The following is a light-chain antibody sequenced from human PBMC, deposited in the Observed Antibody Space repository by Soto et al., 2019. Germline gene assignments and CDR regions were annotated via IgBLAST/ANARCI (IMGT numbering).Light chain of an antibody. CDR2: DAS. J-gene: IGKJ5*01. CDR1: QNINNY. CDR3: QQYENLPT. V-gene: IGKV1-33*01. Sequence: IPMTQSPSSLSASVGDRATIICRASQNINNYLNWYQQKPGRAPKLLIYDASNLEAGVPSRFRGSGSGTDFTFTISRLQPEDIATYYCQQYENLPTFGQGTRLEIK.